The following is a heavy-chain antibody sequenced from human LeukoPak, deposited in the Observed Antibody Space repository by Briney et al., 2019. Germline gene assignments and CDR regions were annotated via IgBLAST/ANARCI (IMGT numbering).Heavy chain of an antibody. CDR1: GGSISSSY. Sequence: SETLSLTCTVFGGSISSSYWSWIGQPAGKGLEGIGRIYTSGSTNYNASLKSRVSMSVVTSKNQFSLKLSSVTAADTAVFYCARENSGSYREFDYWGQGTLVTVSS. V-gene: IGHV4-4*07. CDR3: ARENSGSYREFDY. J-gene: IGHJ4*02. CDR2: IYTSGST. D-gene: IGHD1-26*01.